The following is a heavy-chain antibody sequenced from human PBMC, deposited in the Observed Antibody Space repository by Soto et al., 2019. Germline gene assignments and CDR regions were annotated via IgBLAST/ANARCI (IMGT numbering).Heavy chain of an antibody. V-gene: IGHV3-49*04. CDR2: IRSKAYGGTT. Sequence: GWSLRLSCTASGFTFGDYAMSWVRQAPGKGLEWVGFIRSKAYGGTTEYAASVKGRFTISRDDSKSIAYLQMNSLKTEDTAVYYCTRVVHYYDSSGSIDDAFDIWGQGTTVTVSS. J-gene: IGHJ3*02. D-gene: IGHD3-22*01. CDR1: GFTFGDYA. CDR3: TRVVHYYDSSGSIDDAFDI.